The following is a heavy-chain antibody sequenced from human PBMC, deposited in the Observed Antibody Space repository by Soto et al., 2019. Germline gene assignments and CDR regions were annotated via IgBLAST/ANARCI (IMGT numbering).Heavy chain of an antibody. CDR3: ARDRYSYYDFWSGSLPYYYYGMDV. CDR1: GFTFSGYW. V-gene: IGHV3-74*01. J-gene: IGHJ6*02. CDR2: INIDGSSI. Sequence: PGGSLRLSYAASGFTFSGYWMHWVRQAPGKGLVWVSRINIDGSSISYANSVRGRCTISRDNAKNSLYLQMNSLRAEDTAVYYCARDRYSYYDFWSGSLPYYYYGMDVWGQGATVTVSS. D-gene: IGHD3-3*01.